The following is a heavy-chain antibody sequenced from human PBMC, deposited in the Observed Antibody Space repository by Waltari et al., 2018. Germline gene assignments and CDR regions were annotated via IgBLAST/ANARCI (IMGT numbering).Heavy chain of an antibody. J-gene: IGHJ6*03. Sequence: QVQLVQSGAEVKKPGASVKVSCKASGYTFTGYYMPWMRQAPGQGLEWMGWINPNSGGTNYAQKSQGRVTMTRDTSISTAYMELSRLRSDDTAVYYCARAQDYYYYMDVWGKGTTVTISS. CDR3: ARAQDYYYYMDV. V-gene: IGHV1-2*02. CDR1: GYTFTGYY. CDR2: INPNSGGT.